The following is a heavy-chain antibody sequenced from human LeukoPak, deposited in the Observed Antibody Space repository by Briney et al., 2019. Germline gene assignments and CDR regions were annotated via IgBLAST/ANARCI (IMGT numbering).Heavy chain of an antibody. D-gene: IGHD3-22*01. V-gene: IGHV3-23*01. CDR1: GFTFSSYA. J-gene: IGHJ4*02. Sequence: GGSLRLSCAASGFTFSSYAMSWVRQAPGKGLEWVSAISGSGGSTYYADSVKGRFTISRDNSKNTLYLQMNSLRAEDTAVYYCASDSSGYYYGYWGQGTLVTVSS. CDR3: ASDSSGYYYGY. CDR2: ISGSGGST.